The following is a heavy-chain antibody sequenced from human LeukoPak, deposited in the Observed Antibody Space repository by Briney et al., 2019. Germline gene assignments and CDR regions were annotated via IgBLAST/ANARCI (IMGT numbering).Heavy chain of an antibody. Sequence: KPSATPSPTRTVSGRSIITTSYYWSWLRQPAGNGLGWTGQVYTTRSTHYNPSLKTRLKISPETTKHQFCLKLRSVTAPDTAVQYCARTMALEAGSDYWGQGTLVTVSS. CDR2: VYTTRST. J-gene: IGHJ4*02. CDR3: ARTMALEAGSDY. V-gene: IGHV4-61*09. CDR1: GRSIITTSYY. D-gene: IGHD6-13*01.